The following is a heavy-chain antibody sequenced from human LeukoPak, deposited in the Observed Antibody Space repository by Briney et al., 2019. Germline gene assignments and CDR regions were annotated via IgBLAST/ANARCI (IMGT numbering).Heavy chain of an antibody. Sequence: GGSLRLSCAASGFTFSDYWMHWVRQAPGKGLEWVSAISGSGGSTYYADSVKGRFTISRDNSKNTLYLQMNSLRAEDTAVYYCAKDQQWLGVEYFQHWGQGTLVTVSS. CDR2: ISGSGGST. D-gene: IGHD6-19*01. V-gene: IGHV3-23*01. CDR3: AKDQQWLGVEYFQH. CDR1: GFTFSDYW. J-gene: IGHJ1*01.